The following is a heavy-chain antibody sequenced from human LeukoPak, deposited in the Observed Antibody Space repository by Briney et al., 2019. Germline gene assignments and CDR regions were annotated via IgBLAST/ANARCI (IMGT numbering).Heavy chain of an antibody. CDR2: ISYDGSNK. J-gene: IGHJ4*02. CDR3: AKGNDYGDYYPDY. D-gene: IGHD4-17*01. CDR1: GFTFSSYG. Sequence: GGSLRLSCAASGFTFSSYGMHWARQAPGKGLEWVAVISYDGSNKYYADSVKGRFTISRDNSKNTLYLQMNSLRAEDTAVYYCAKGNDYGDYYPDYWGQGTLVTVSS. V-gene: IGHV3-30*18.